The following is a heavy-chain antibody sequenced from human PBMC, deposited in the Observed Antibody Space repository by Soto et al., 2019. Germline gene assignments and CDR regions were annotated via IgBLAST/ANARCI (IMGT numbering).Heavy chain of an antibody. V-gene: IGHV3-23*01. CDR1: GFTFSSSA. D-gene: IGHD6-19*01. J-gene: IGHJ4*02. Sequence: LRLSCAASGFTFSSSAMSWVRQAPGKGLEWVSAISGSGGSTYYADSVKGRFTISKDNSKNTLYLQMNSLRAEDTAVYYCAKEVASRRAVAGTLDYWGQGTLVIVS. CDR2: ISGSGGST. CDR3: AKEVASRRAVAGTLDY.